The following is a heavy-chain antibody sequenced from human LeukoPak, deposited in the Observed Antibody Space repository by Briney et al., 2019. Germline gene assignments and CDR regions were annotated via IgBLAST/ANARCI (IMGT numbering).Heavy chain of an antibody. Sequence: SETLSLTCTVTGGSLSDRTYYWGWIRQPPGKGLEWLGSLYYGGSTYNNPSLKSRITISVDTSKNQFSLKLNSVTAADMAVYYCARAGRSGGMFWGQGTLVTVSP. D-gene: IGHD2-15*01. CDR2: LYYGGST. J-gene: IGHJ4*02. V-gene: IGHV4-39*01. CDR3: ARAGRSGGMF. CDR1: GGSLSDRTYY.